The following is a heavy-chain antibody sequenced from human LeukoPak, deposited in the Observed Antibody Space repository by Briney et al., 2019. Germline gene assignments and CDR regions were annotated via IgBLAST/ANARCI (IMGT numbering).Heavy chain of an antibody. CDR1: GFTFDDYA. CDR2: ISWNGDIK. V-gene: IGHV3-9*01. J-gene: IGHJ4*02. D-gene: IGHD2/OR15-2a*01. CDR3: AKDRMGAYFTIPDY. Sequence: GRSLRLSCAASGFTFDDYAMHWVRQAPGKGLEWVSGISWNGDIKGYADSVKVRFTISRDNAQNSLYLQINSLRPEDTAFYSCAKDRMGAYFTIPDYWGQGTLVTVSS.